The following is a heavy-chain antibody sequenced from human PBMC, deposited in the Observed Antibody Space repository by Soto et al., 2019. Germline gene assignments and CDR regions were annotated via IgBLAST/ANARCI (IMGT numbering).Heavy chain of an antibody. D-gene: IGHD2-15*01. CDR1: GYTFTNSD. CDR2: MNPDSGHA. J-gene: IGHJ4*02. V-gene: IGHV1-8*01. Sequence: QVQLVQSGAEVKKPGASVKVSCKASGYTFTNSDINWVRQAPGQGLEWMGLMNPDSGHAAYEQKFQGRVTLTTSTSTSTVYMEMRSLGSEDTAVYYCARRPHCSGGICYYGLDNWGQGTLVTVSS. CDR3: ARRPHCSGGICYYGLDN.